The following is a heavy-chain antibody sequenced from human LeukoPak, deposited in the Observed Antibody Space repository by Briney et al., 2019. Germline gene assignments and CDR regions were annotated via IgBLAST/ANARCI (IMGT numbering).Heavy chain of an antibody. CDR1: GGTFSSYA. Sequence: SVKVSCKASGGTFSSYAISWVRQAPGQGLEWMGGIIPIFGTANYAQKFQGRVTITTDESTSTAYMELSSLRSEDTAVYYCAREVSSGSYFDHWGQGTLVTVSS. J-gene: IGHJ4*02. CDR2: IIPIFGTA. V-gene: IGHV1-69*05. CDR3: AREVSSGSYFDH. D-gene: IGHD6-19*01.